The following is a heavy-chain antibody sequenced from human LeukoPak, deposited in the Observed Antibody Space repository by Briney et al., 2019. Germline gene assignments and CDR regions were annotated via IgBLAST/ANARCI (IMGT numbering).Heavy chain of an antibody. D-gene: IGHD6-19*01. V-gene: IGHV3-30*18. CDR3: AKSWARRYSSGWYVFDY. J-gene: IGHJ4*02. CDR1: GFTFSSYG. CDR2: ISYDGSNK. Sequence: TGGSLRLSCAASGFTFSSYGMHWVRQAPGKGLEWVAVISYDGSNKYYADSVKGRFTISRDNSKNTLYLQMNSLRAEDTAVYYCAKSWARRYSSGWYVFDYWGQGTLVTVSS.